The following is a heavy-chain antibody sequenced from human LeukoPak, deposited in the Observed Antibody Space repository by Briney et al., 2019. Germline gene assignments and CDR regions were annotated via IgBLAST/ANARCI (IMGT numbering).Heavy chain of an antibody. CDR2: INQDGSEK. CDR3: AETDIVVVPAAMRGYYFDY. D-gene: IGHD2-2*01. Sequence: GGSLRLSCAASGLTFSSYSMSWVRQAPGKGLEWVADINQDGSEKYYVDSVKGRFTISRDNAKNTLYLQMNSLRAEDTAVYYCAETDIVVVPAAMRGYYFDYWGQGTLVTVSS. J-gene: IGHJ4*02. V-gene: IGHV3-7*03. CDR1: GLTFSSYS.